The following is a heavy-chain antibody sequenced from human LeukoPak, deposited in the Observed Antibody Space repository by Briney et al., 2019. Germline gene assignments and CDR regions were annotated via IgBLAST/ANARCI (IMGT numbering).Heavy chain of an antibody. CDR1: GYTFTSYY. CDR3: ATVPTMVRGGKVAYYYYYMDV. J-gene: IGHJ6*03. D-gene: IGHD3-10*01. V-gene: IGHV1-46*01. Sequence: ASVTVSCKASGYTFTSYYMHWLRQAPGQGLEWMGIINPSGGSTSYAQKFQGRVTITRDMSTSTDYMELSSLRSEDTAVYYCATVPTMVRGGKVAYYYYYMDVWGKGTTVTISS. CDR2: INPSGGST.